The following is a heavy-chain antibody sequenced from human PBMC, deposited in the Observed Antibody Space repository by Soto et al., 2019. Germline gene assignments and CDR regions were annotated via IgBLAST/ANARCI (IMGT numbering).Heavy chain of an antibody. CDR2: INHSGST. J-gene: IGHJ5*02. CDR3: ARGLTTISPWFDP. CDR1: GGSFSGYY. V-gene: IGHV4-34*01. D-gene: IGHD1-1*01. Sequence: SETLSLTCAVYGGSFSGYYWSWIRQPPGKGLEWIGEINHSGSTNYNPSLKSRVTISVDTSKNQFSLKLSSVTAADTTVYYWARGLTTISPWFDPWGQGTRVTVSS.